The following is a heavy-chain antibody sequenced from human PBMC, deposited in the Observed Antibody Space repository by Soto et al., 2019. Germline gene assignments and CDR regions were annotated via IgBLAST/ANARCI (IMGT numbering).Heavy chain of an antibody. J-gene: IGHJ6*02. Sequence: GGSLRLSCAASGFTFSSYGMHWVRQAPGKGLEWVAVISYDGSNKYYADSVKCRFTISRDNSKNTLYLQMNSLRAEDTAVYYCAKAPSDYDFWSGYLPARADQPGDYYYGMDVWGQGTTVTVSS. D-gene: IGHD3-3*01. CDR2: ISYDGSNK. CDR3: AKAPSDYDFWSGYLPARADQPGDYYYGMDV. V-gene: IGHV3-30*18. CDR1: GFTFSSYG.